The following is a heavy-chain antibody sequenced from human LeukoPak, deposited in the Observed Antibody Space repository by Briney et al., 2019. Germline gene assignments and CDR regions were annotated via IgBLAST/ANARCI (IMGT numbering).Heavy chain of an antibody. Sequence: ASVKVSCKASGYTFTGYYMHWVRQAPGQGLEWMGWINPNSGGTNYAQKFQGRVTMTRDTSISTAYMELSRLRSDDTAVYYCARVENRALYSSSWYPYWYFDLWGRGTLVTVSS. J-gene: IGHJ2*01. V-gene: IGHV1-2*02. CDR1: GYTFTGYY. CDR3: ARVENRALYSSSWYPYWYFDL. CDR2: INPNSGGT. D-gene: IGHD6-13*01.